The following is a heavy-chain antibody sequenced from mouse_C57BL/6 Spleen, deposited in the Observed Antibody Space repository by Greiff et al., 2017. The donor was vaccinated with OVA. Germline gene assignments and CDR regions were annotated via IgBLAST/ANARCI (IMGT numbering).Heavy chain of an antibody. Sequence: QVQLQKSGAELVRPGTSVKVSCKASGYAFTNYLIEWVKQRPGQGLEWIGVINPGSGGTNYNEKFKGKATLTADKSSSTAYMQLSSLTSEDSAVYFCARERRGLRDYWGQGTTLTVSS. CDR3: ARERRGLRDY. V-gene: IGHV1-54*01. CDR1: GYAFTNYL. CDR2: INPGSGGT. J-gene: IGHJ2*01. D-gene: IGHD3-1*01.